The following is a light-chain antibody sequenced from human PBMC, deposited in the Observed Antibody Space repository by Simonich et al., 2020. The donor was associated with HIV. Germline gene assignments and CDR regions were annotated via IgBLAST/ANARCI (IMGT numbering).Light chain of an antibody. J-gene: IGKJ2*01. CDR1: QSVSSY. Sequence: EIVLTQSPATLSLSPGERATLSCRASQSVSSYVAWYQPKPGQAPRLLIYDASNRATGIPARFSGSGSGTDFTLTISSLAPEDFAVYYCQQRSNWPRTFGQGTKLEIK. CDR2: DAS. CDR3: QQRSNWPRT. V-gene: IGKV3-11*01.